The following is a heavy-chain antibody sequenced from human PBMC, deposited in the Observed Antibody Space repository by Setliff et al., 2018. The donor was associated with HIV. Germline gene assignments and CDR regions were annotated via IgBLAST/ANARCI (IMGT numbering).Heavy chain of an antibody. CDR3: ARDVGVTYYYYMDV. V-gene: IGHV4-4*07. J-gene: IGHJ6*03. Sequence: SETLSLTCTVSGDSISNHYWSWIRQPAGKGLEWIGRIYPSGSTNYNPSLKSRVTMSVDTSKNQFSLNLSSVTAADTAVYYCARDVGVTYYYYMDVWGKGTTVTVSS. CDR1: GDSISNHY. CDR2: IYPSGST. D-gene: IGHD2-21*02.